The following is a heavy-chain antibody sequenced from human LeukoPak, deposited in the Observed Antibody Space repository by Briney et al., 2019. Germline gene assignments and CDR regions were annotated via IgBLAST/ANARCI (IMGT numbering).Heavy chain of an antibody. CDR2: ISGNGGST. Sequence: GGSLRLSCAASGFTFSRYWMHWVRQAPGKGLEWVSLISGNGGSTYYADSVKGRFTISRDNSKNSLYLQMNSLRTDDTALYFCAKAGTAMPHIFDYWGQGTLVTVSS. CDR1: GFTFSRYW. J-gene: IGHJ4*02. D-gene: IGHD5-18*01. V-gene: IGHV3-43*02. CDR3: AKAGTAMPHIFDY.